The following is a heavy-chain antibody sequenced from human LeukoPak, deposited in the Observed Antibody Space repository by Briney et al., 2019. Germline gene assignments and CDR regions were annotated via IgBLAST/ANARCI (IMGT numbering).Heavy chain of an antibody. D-gene: IGHD6-19*01. V-gene: IGHV3-66*01. Sequence: GGSLRLSCAASGFTVSSNYMSWVRQAPGKGLEWVSVIYSGGSTCYADSVKGRFTISRDNSKNTLYLQMNSLRAEDTAVYYCAGSFSGWYDYFDYWGQGTLVTVSS. CDR1: GFTVSSNY. CDR2: IYSGGST. J-gene: IGHJ4*02. CDR3: AGSFSGWYDYFDY.